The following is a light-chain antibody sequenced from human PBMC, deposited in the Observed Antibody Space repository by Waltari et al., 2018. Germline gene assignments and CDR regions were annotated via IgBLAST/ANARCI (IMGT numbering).Light chain of an antibody. CDR2: AAS. J-gene: IGKJ1*01. V-gene: IGKV3-20*01. Sequence: LTQSPGTLSLSPGERATLSCRASQSISRYLAWYQQKPGQAPRLLIYAASSRATGIPDRFSGSGSGTDFSLTISRLEPEDFAVYFCQNHERLPAVFGQGTKVEIK. CDR3: QNHERLPAV. CDR1: QSISRY.